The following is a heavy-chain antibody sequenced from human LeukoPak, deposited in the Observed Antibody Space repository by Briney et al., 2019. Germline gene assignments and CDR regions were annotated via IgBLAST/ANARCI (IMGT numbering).Heavy chain of an antibody. Sequence: PSETLSLTCTVSGGSISSYYWSWIRQPPGKGLEWIGYIYYSGSTNYNPSLKSRVTISVDTSKNQFSLKLSSVTAADTAVYYCAIGWGFIAVTQGAFGIWGQGTMVTVSS. D-gene: IGHD6-19*01. CDR1: GGSISSYY. CDR3: AIGWGFIAVTQGAFGI. CDR2: IYYSGST. V-gene: IGHV4-59*01. J-gene: IGHJ3*02.